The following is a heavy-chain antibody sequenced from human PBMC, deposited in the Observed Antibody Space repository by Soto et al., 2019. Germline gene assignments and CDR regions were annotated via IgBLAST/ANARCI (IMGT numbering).Heavy chain of an antibody. CDR1: GGSISSGGYY. CDR3: ARSPEATVTAFDY. Sequence: QVQLQESGPGLVKPSQTLSLTCTVSGGSISSGGYYWSWIRQHPGKGLEWIGYIYYSGSTYYNPCLKCRVTLSVDTSKNLFSLKLSSVSAADTAVYYCARSPEATVTAFDYWGQGTLVTVSS. D-gene: IGHD4-17*01. CDR2: IYYSGST. J-gene: IGHJ4*02. V-gene: IGHV4-31*03.